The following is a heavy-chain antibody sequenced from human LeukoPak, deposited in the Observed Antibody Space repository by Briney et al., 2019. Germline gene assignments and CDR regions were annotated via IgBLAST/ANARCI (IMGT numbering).Heavy chain of an antibody. J-gene: IGHJ4*02. Sequence: SEPVSLTCTVSLDSTTSNFWSWARQPPGKGLEWIGEIHRSGSPNYNPSLQSRVTISIDRSRNQIVLELSSVTAADTAVYYCAREILGGFNPGAYWGQGILVTVSS. D-gene: IGHD1-14*01. CDR2: IHRSGSP. V-gene: IGHV4-4*02. CDR1: LDSTTSNF. CDR3: AREILGGFNPGAY.